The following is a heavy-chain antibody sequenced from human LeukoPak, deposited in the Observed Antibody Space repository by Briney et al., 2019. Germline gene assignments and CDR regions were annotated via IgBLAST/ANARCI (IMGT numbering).Heavy chain of an antibody. CDR2: INGNSKYI. J-gene: IGHJ4*02. D-gene: IGHD3-10*01. CDR1: GFTFSSHT. V-gene: IGHV3-21*06. Sequence: PGGSLRLSCAASGFTFSSHTMNWVRQAPGKGLEWVSSINGNSKYIYQADSVKGRFTISRDNAKNSLYLQMNSRRADDTALYYCARVSTMGWDWGQGTLVTVSS. CDR3: ARVSTMGWD.